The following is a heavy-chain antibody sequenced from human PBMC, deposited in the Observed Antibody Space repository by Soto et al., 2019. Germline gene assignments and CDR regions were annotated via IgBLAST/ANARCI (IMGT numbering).Heavy chain of an antibody. CDR2: VIPIFGTA. D-gene: IGHD3-3*01. Sequence: SVKVSCKASGVTFSSYAISWVRQAPGQGLEWMGGVIPIFGTADYAQKFQGRVTITADESTSTAYMELSSLRYEDTAVYYCARTPNYDFWSGYSPPYYYYYGMDVWG. V-gene: IGHV1-69*13. J-gene: IGHJ6*01. CDR3: ARTPNYDFWSGYSPPYYYYYGMDV. CDR1: GVTFSSYA.